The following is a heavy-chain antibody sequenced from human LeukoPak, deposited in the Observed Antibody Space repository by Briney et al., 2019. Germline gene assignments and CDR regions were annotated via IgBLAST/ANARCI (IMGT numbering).Heavy chain of an antibody. CDR2: IYYSGST. V-gene: IGHV4-59*01. CDR3: AREKTEDIVATIGWFDP. Sequence: SETLSLTCTDSGGSISSYYWSWIRQPPGKGLEWIGYIYYSGSTTYNPSLKSRVTISVDTSKNQFSLKLSSVTAADTAVYYCAREKTEDIVATIGWFDPWGQGTLVTVSS. CDR1: GGSISSYY. J-gene: IGHJ5*02. D-gene: IGHD5-12*01.